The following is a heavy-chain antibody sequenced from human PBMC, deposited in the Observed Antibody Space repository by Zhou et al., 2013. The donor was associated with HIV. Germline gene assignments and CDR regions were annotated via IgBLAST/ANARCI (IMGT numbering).Heavy chain of an antibody. V-gene: IGHV1-18*01. CDR2: ISAYNGNT. CDR3: ARAPYTGSSWYYGVF. D-gene: IGHD6-13*01. Sequence: QGRLKQFGPQVKKPGASVKVSCKASGYTFTSYGISWVRQAPGQGLEWMGWISAYNGNTNYAQKLQGRVTMTTDTSTSTAYMELRSLRSDDTAVYYCARAPYTGSSWYYGVFWGQGTLVTVSS. CDR1: GYTFTSYG. J-gene: IGHJ4*02.